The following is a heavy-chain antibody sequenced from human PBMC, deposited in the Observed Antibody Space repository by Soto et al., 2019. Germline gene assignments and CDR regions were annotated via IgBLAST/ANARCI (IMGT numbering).Heavy chain of an antibody. CDR3: ARMLYYAMEV. Sequence: QVTLKESGPVLVKPTETLTLTCTVSGFSLNHTRMAVSWIRQPPGKALEWLAHISSSDEKSYSTSLSSRLTISKDTSESQVVLTMTNMVPVDTATYYCARMLYYAMEVWGQGTTVAVSS. CDR2: ISSSDEK. V-gene: IGHV2-26*01. CDR1: GFSLNHTRMA. J-gene: IGHJ6*02.